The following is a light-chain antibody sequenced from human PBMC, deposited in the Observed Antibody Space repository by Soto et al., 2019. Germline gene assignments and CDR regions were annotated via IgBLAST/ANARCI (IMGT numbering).Light chain of an antibody. CDR2: DAS. Sequence: LTQSPSSLSASVVDRVTITCRASQGISSNLAWYQQKPGQPPRLLIFDASNRAAGIPARFSASGSGTDFTLTISNLEPEDFAIYYCQQRSNSLTFGQGTRLEIK. J-gene: IGKJ5*01. CDR3: QQRSNSLT. CDR1: QGISSN. V-gene: IGKV3-11*01.